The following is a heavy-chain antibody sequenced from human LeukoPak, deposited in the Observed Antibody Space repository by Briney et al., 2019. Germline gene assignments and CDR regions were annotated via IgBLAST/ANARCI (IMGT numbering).Heavy chain of an antibody. D-gene: IGHD3-10*01. Sequence: ASVKVTCKASGYTFTSYGISWVRQAPGQGLEWMGWISGYNGNTNYAQKLQGRVTMTTDTSTSTAYMELRSLRSDDTAVYCCARDNSYRSGCFIRWFDPWGQGTLVTVSS. J-gene: IGHJ5*02. V-gene: IGHV1-18*01. CDR1: GYTFTSYG. CDR3: ARDNSYRSGCFIRWFDP. CDR2: ISGYNGNT.